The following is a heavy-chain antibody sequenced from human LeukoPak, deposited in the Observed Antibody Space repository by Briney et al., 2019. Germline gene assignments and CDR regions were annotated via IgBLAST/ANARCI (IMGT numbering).Heavy chain of an antibody. J-gene: IGHJ4*02. CDR3: ASYDSSGYYSGLIDY. CDR2: ISGSGGST. CDR1: GFTFSSYA. Sequence: GGSLRLSCAASGFTFSSYAMSWVRQAPGKRLEWVSAISGSGGSTYYADSVKGRFTISRDNSKNTLYLQMNSLRAEDTAVYYCASYDSSGYYSGLIDYWGQGTLVTVSS. V-gene: IGHV3-23*01. D-gene: IGHD3-22*01.